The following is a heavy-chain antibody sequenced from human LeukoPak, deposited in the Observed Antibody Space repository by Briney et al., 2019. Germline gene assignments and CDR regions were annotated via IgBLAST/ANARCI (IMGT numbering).Heavy chain of an antibody. V-gene: IGHV7-4-1*02. J-gene: IGHJ4*02. D-gene: IGHD3-10*01. CDR3: ARTPTYYYGSGLGG. CDR2: INTNTGNP. Sequence: VASVKVSCKASGYTFTSYAMNWVRQAPGQGLEWMGWINTNTGNPTYAQGFTGRFVFSLDTSVSTAYLQISSLKAEDTAVYYCARTPTYYYGSGLGGWGQGTLVTVSS. CDR1: GYTFTSYA.